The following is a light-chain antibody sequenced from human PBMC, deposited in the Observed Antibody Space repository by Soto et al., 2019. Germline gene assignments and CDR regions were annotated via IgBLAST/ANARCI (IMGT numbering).Light chain of an antibody. V-gene: IGKV3-15*01. CDR3: QQYDKWPRT. Sequence: VMTQSPATLSVSPGERAALSCRASQSVSTNLAWYQQKPGQPPRLLIYFAFTRAPAVPARFTAGGSGTEFTLTISSLQSDDLAVYYGQQYDKWPRTFGQGTKVEIK. CDR1: QSVSTN. J-gene: IGKJ1*01. CDR2: FAF.